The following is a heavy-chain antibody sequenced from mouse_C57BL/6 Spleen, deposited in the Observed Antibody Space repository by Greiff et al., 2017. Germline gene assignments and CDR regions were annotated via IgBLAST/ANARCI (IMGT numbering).Heavy chain of an antibody. Sequence: VQLQQSGPELVKPSASVKISCKASGYSFTDYNMNWVKQSNGKSLEWIGVINPNYGTTSYNQKFKGKATLTVDQSSSTAYMQLNRLTSEDSAVYYCARSGYYYGSPWFAYWGQGTLVTVSA. D-gene: IGHD1-1*01. CDR3: ARSGYYYGSPWFAY. V-gene: IGHV1-39*01. CDR1: GYSFTDYN. J-gene: IGHJ3*01. CDR2: INPNYGTT.